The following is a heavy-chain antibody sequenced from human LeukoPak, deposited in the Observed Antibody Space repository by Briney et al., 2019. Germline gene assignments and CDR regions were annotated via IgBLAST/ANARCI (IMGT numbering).Heavy chain of an antibody. D-gene: IGHD6-13*01. J-gene: IGHJ6*03. CDR2: ISSSGSTI. Sequence: GGSLRLSCAASGFTFSSYEMNWVRQAPGKGLEWVSYISSSGSTIYYADSVKGRFTISRDNAKNSLYLQMNSLRAEDTAVYYCARDGESSWYFYYYMDVWGKGTTVTVSS. CDR1: GFTFSSYE. V-gene: IGHV3-48*03. CDR3: ARDGESSWYFYYYMDV.